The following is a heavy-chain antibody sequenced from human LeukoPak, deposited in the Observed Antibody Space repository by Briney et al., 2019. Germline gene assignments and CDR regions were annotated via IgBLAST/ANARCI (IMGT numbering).Heavy chain of an antibody. J-gene: IGHJ5*02. Sequence: MSSETLSLTCTVSGGSISSSNYFWGWVRQPPGKGLEWIGSFYYRGRTYYSPTLKSRVTISVDTSKNQFSLKLSSVTAADTAVYYCARRKRSGCSSTSCLLNWFDPWGQGTLVTVSS. CDR3: ARRKRSGCSSTSCLLNWFDP. CDR2: FYYRGRT. V-gene: IGHV4-39*01. CDR1: GGSISSSNYF. D-gene: IGHD2-2*01.